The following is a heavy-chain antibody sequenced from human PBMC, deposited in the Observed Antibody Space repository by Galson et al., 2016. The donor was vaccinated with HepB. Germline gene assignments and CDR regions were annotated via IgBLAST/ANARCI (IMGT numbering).Heavy chain of an antibody. D-gene: IGHD5-24*01. CDR2: ISGSGAAT. Sequence: SLRLSCAASGFTGFTFSSYWMHWVRQAPGKGLEWVAAISGSGAATYYADSVQGRFSISRDNAKNTLDLQMNSLRVEDTAVYFCAKDLKDGTYYLDYWGQGTLVTVTA. J-gene: IGHJ4*02. V-gene: IGHV3-23*01. CDR1: GFTGFTFSSYW. CDR3: AKDLKDGTYYLDY.